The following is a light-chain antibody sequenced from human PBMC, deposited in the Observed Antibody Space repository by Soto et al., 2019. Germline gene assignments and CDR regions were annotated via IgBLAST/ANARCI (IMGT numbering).Light chain of an antibody. CDR2: ATS. J-gene: IGKJ2*03. V-gene: IGKV3-20*01. CDR3: QRYC. CDR1: QSISTDT. Sequence: EIVLTQSPSTLSLSPGERATLSCRASQSISTDTLAWYQHKSGQAPRLLIYATSSRPTGIPDRFSGSGSGTDFTLTLSRLEPEDFAVYYCQRYCFGKGPRLEMK.